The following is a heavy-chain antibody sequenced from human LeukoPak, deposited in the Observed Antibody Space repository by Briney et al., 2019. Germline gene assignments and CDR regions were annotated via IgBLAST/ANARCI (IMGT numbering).Heavy chain of an antibody. Sequence: GGSLRLSCAASGFAFSTYWMHWVRQAPGKGLVWVSRIKSDGSTNYADSVKGRFTISRDNAKNTVSLQMNSLRAEDTGVYYCARAPSEIGGYYPEYFRYWGQGTLVTVSS. J-gene: IGHJ1*01. V-gene: IGHV3-74*01. CDR2: IKSDGST. CDR3: ARAPSEIGGYYPEYFRY. D-gene: IGHD3-22*01. CDR1: GFAFSTYW.